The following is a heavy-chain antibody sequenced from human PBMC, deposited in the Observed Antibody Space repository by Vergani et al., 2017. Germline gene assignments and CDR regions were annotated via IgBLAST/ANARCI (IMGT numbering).Heavy chain of an antibody. CDR3: AKGPNWNYVWYFDY. V-gene: IGHV3-33*06. CDR1: GFTFSSYG. D-gene: IGHD1-7*01. J-gene: IGHJ4*02. CDR2: IWYDGSNK. Sequence: QVQLVESGGGVVQPGRSLRLSCAASGFTFSSYGMHWVRQAPGKGLEWVAVIWYDGSNKYYADSVKGRFTISRDNSKNTLYLQMNSLRAEDTAVYYCAKGPNWNYVWYFDYWGQGTLVTVSS.